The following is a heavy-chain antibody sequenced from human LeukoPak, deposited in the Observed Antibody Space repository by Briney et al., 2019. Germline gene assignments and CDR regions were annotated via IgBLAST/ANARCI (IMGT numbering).Heavy chain of an antibody. CDR3: ARHREAYSNSWFHY. CDR2: IYYSATT. CDR1: GGSFTSGSYY. Sequence: LETLSVTCTDSGGSFTSGSYYWGWIRQPPGKGLEWIGSIYYSATTYYNPSLKSRVSISVETSQNLYTLKLSSVTAADKAVYYCARHREAYSNSWFHYWGQGTLVTVSS. J-gene: IGHJ5*01. V-gene: IGHV4-39*01. D-gene: IGHD6-13*01.